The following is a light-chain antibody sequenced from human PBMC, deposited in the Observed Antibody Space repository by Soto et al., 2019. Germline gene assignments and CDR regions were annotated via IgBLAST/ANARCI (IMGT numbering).Light chain of an antibody. CDR1: QNIANF. CDR3: QQNSSPPPLT. V-gene: IGKV1-39*01. Sequence: DIQMTQSPSSLSASVGDRVTITCRESQNIANFLNWYQQKPGKAPKLLIYAASSLQSGVPSRFSCGGFGTDFTLTISSLQSEDFATYYYQQNSSPPPLTFGQGTRLDIK. CDR2: AAS. J-gene: IGKJ5*01.